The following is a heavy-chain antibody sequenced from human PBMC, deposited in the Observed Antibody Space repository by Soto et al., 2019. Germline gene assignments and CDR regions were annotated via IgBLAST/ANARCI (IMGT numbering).Heavy chain of an antibody. Sequence: SETLSLTCTVSGGSISSGDYYRSWIRQPPGKGLEWIGYIYYSGSTYYNPSLKSRVTISVDTSKNQFSLKLSSVTAADTAVYYCARDTYYYDSSGYSNWFDPWGQGTLVTVSS. CDR1: GGSISSGDYY. CDR3: ARDTYYYDSSGYSNWFDP. D-gene: IGHD3-22*01. V-gene: IGHV4-30-4*01. J-gene: IGHJ5*02. CDR2: IYYSGST.